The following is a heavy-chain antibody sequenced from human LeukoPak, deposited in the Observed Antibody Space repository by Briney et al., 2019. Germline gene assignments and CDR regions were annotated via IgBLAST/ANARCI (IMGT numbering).Heavy chain of an antibody. CDR3: ARGLYSSSEGYFDY. D-gene: IGHD6-6*01. J-gene: IGHJ4*02. CDR1: GDSVSSNSAA. Sequence: SQTLSLTCAISGDSVSSNSAAWNWIRQPPSRGLEWLGRTYYRSKWYNDYTVSVKSRITINPDTSKNQFSLQLNSVTPEDTAVYYCARGLYSSSEGYFDYWGQGTLVAVSS. CDR2: TYYRSKWYN. V-gene: IGHV6-1*01.